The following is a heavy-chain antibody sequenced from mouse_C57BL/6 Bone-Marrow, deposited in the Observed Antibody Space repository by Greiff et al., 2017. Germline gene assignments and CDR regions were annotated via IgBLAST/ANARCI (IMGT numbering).Heavy chain of an antibody. Sequence: VQLQQPGAELVMPGASVKLSCKASGYTFTSYWMHWVKQRPGQGLEWIGVIDPSDSYTNYNQKFKGKSTLTVDKSSSTAYMQLSSLTSEASAVYYCARCRYSKNAMDYWGQGTSVTGSS. D-gene: IGHD2-5*01. CDR2: IDPSDSYT. J-gene: IGHJ4*01. CDR1: GYTFTSYW. CDR3: ARCRYSKNAMDY. V-gene: IGHV1-69*01.